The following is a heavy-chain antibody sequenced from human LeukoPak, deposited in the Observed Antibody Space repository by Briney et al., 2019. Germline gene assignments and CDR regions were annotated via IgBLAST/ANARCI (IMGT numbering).Heavy chain of an antibody. CDR2: ILHTGST. J-gene: IGHJ3*01. V-gene: IGHV4-4*02. CDR3: ARGMWFDTLFSAFDV. CDR1: GDSITSRNW. D-gene: IGHD3-10*01. Sequence: SETLSLTCSVSGDSITSRNWWTWVRQTPEKGLEWIGEILHTGSTNYNPSVEGRVTISIDKSKNQFSLMLTSVTAADTALYYCARGMWFDTLFSAFDVWGQGTMVSVSS.